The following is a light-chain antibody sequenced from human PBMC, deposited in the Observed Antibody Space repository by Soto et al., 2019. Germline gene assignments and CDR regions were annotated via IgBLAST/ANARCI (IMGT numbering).Light chain of an antibody. CDR2: DAS. CDR1: QSIGLA. J-gene: IGKJ1*01. CDR3: QQRTDRPPWT. V-gene: IGKV3-11*01. Sequence: EIVLTQSPATLSLCPGERATLSCRASQSIGLAIAWYQHKPGQAPRLLIFDASQRATGIPARFRGSGSGTDFTLSTSSLEPEDFAVYYCQQRTDRPPWTFGQGTKVDI.